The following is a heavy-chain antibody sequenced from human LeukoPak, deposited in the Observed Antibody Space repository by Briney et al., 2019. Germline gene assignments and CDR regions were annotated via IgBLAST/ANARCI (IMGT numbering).Heavy chain of an antibody. J-gene: IGHJ6*04. Sequence: GGSLRLSCAASGFTYSSYGMHWVRQAPGKGLEWVAFIRYDGSNKYYADSVKGRFTISRDNSKNTLYLQMNSLRAEDTAVYYCAKDRSGVERLPGDVWGKGTTVTISS. CDR3: AKDRSGVERLPGDV. D-gene: IGHD3-3*01. CDR2: IRYDGSNK. CDR1: GFTYSSYG. V-gene: IGHV3-30*02.